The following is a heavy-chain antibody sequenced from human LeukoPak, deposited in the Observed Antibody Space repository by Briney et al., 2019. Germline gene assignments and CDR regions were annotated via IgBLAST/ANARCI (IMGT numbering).Heavy chain of an antibody. CDR2: ISASGGST. CDR1: GFTFSHYD. D-gene: IGHD3-9*01. Sequence: GGTLRLSCATSGFTFSHYDMNWVRQAPGKGLEWVSAISASGGSTYYADSVKGRFTISRDNSQNTLFLQMNSLRAEDTAVYYCARTKPQQFDILSWGQGTLVTVSS. CDR3: ARTKPQQFDILS. J-gene: IGHJ4*02. V-gene: IGHV3-23*01.